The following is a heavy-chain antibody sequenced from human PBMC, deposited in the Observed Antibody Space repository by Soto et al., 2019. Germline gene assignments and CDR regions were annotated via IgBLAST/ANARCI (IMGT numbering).Heavy chain of an antibody. CDR2: ISSRSDI. CDR1: GFTFSTYS. D-gene: IGHD2-2*02. V-gene: IGHV3-21*01. J-gene: IGHJ6*02. Sequence: PGGSLRLSCVGSGFTFSTYSINWVRQAPGKELEWVSSISSRSDIYYADSVKGRFTISRDNAKNSVSLQMNSLRAEDTAVYYCAREYTAWPLAYGLDVWGQGTTVTVSS. CDR3: AREYTAWPLAYGLDV.